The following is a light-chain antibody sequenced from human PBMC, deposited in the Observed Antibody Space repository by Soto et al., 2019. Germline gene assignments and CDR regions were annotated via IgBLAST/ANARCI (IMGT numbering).Light chain of an antibody. V-gene: IGKV1-5*03. J-gene: IGKJ1*01. CDR3: KHYNDYSWT. CDR2: GTS. CDR1: QSISIW. Sequence: DIHMTQSPSTLSASVGDRVTITCRASQSISIWLAWYQQKPGRAPNLLIYGTSSLESGVPSRFSGSGSGTAFTLTISSLQPDDFATYYCKHYNDYSWTFGQGTKVEIK.